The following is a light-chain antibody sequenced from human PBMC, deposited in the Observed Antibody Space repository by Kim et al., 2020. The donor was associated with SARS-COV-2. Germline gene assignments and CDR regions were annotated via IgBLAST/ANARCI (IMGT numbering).Light chain of an antibody. Sequence: RATINCKASQSVLHSSNNKNYLAWYQQRPGQPPKLLMYWASTRESGVPDRLSGSGSGTDFALTISSLQAEDVAVYYCQQYYTPPYTFGQGTKLEI. CDR2: WAS. CDR1: QSVLHSSNNKNY. J-gene: IGKJ2*01. V-gene: IGKV4-1*01. CDR3: QQYYTPPYT.